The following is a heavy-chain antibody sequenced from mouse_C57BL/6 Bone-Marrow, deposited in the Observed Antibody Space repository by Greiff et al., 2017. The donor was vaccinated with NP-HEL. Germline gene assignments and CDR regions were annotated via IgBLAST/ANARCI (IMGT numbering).Heavy chain of an antibody. J-gene: IGHJ4*01. V-gene: IGHV1-4*01. CDR3: ARARNYDYGYAMDY. CDR1: GYTFTSYT. D-gene: IGHD2-4*01. Sequence: VKLQQSGAELARPGASVKMSCKASGYTFTSYTMHWVKQRPGQGLEWIGYINPSSGYTKYNQKFKDKATLTADKSSSTAYMQLSSLTSEDSAVYYCARARNYDYGYAMDYWGQGTSVTVSS. CDR2: INPSSGYT.